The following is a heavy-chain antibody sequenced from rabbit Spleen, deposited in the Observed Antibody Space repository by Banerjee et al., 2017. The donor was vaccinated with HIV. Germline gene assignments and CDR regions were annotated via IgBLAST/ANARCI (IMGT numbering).Heavy chain of an antibody. CDR3: ARSSSSVSDMGYFKL. Sequence: QEQLVESGGGLVQPGASLTLTCTASGFSFSSRYYMCWVRQAPGKGLEWIGCIDAGSSITTYYASWAKGRFTISKSTSLNTVTLQMTGLTGADTATYFCARSSSSVSDMGYFKLWGQGTLVTVS. J-gene: IGHJ4*01. V-gene: IGHV1S45*01. D-gene: IGHD1-1*01. CDR2: IDAGSSITT. CDR1: GFSFSSRYY.